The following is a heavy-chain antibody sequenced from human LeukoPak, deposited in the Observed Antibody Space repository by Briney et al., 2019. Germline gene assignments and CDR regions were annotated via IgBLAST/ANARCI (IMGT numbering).Heavy chain of an antibody. Sequence: GGSLRLSCAASGFTFTSYWIGWVRQMPGKGLEWMGIIYPGDSDTRYSPSFQGQVTISADKSISTAYLQWSSLKASDTAMYYCASNRYCSSTSCYYYFDYWGQGTLVTVSS. V-gene: IGHV5-51*01. J-gene: IGHJ4*02. D-gene: IGHD2-2*01. CDR1: GFTFTSYW. CDR3: ASNRYCSSTSCYYYFDY. CDR2: IYPGDSDT.